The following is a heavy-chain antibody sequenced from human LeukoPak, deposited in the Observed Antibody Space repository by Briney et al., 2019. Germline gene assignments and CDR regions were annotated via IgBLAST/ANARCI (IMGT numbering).Heavy chain of an antibody. CDR1: GFTFSSYS. V-gene: IGHV3-21*01. D-gene: IGHD3-22*01. J-gene: IGHJ6*02. Sequence: GGSLRLSCAASGFTFSSYSMNWVRRAPGKGLEWVSSISSSSSYIYYADSVKGRFTISRDNAKNSLYLQMNSLRAEDTAVYYCARDRDRSGYPYYYYGMDVWGQGTTVTVSS. CDR2: ISSSSSYI. CDR3: ARDRDRSGYPYYYYGMDV.